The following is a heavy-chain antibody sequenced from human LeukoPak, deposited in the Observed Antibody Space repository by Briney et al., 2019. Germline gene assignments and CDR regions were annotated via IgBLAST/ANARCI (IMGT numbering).Heavy chain of an antibody. D-gene: IGHD3-22*01. CDR2: IYPGDSDT. V-gene: IGHV5-51*01. Sequence: GEFLKISCRHSGYIFTTYWIGWVRQLPGKGLEWMGTIYPGDSDTRYSPSFQGQVTISVDKSISTAYLQWNSLKASDAAMYYCARSTSGYSYYWGQGTLVTVSS. J-gene: IGHJ4*02. CDR1: GYIFTTYW. CDR3: ARSTSGYSYY.